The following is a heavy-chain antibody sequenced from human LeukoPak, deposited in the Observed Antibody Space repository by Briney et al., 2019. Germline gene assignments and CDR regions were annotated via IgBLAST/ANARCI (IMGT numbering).Heavy chain of an antibody. Sequence: GSVKVSCKASGYNFTDYYIHWVRQAPGQGLEWMGWINPKSGGTNYAQKFRGRVTMTRDTSISTAYMELSGLRSNDTAVYYCARDSGLGPTWHPFDHWGQGTPVTVCS. D-gene: IGHD1-26*01. CDR1: GYNFTDYY. CDR3: ARDSGLGPTWHPFDH. V-gene: IGHV1-2*02. CDR2: INPKSGGT. J-gene: IGHJ4*02.